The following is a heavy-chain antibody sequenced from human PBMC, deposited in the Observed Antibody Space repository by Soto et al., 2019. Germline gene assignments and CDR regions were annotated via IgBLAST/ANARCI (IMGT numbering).Heavy chain of an antibody. CDR3: ARAAPDIQLWADGGLVYYYYGMDV. D-gene: IGHD5-18*01. V-gene: IGHV1-46*01. CDR1: GYTFTSYY. Sequence: ASVKVSCKASGYTFTSYYMHWVRQAPGQGLEWMGIINPSGGSTSYAQKFQGRVTMTRDTSTSTVYMELSSLRSEDTAVYYCARAAPDIQLWADGGLVYYYYGMDVWGQGTTVTVSS. CDR2: INPSGGST. J-gene: IGHJ6*02.